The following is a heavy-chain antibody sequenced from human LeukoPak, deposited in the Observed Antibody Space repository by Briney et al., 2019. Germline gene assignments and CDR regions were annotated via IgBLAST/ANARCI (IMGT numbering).Heavy chain of an antibody. D-gene: IGHD6-13*01. Sequence: PSETLSLTCTVSGDFLNNSLWSWIRQPPGKGLEWIGYIFYSGSTNYNPSLKSRVTISVDTSKNQFSLKLSSVTAADTAVYYCARVYYSNSYDYWYFDLWGRGTLVTVSS. V-gene: IGHV4-59*01. J-gene: IGHJ2*01. CDR3: ARVYYSNSYDYWYFDL. CDR1: GDFLNNSL. CDR2: IFYSGST.